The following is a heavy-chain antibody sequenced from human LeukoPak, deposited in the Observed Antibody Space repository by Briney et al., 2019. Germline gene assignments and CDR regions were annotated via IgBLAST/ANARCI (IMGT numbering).Heavy chain of an antibody. J-gene: IGHJ4*02. D-gene: IGHD3-10*01. CDR3: AKEDMVRGVPFDY. V-gene: IGHV3-23*01. Sequence: GGSLRLSCAASGFTFSSYAMSWVRQAPGKGLEWVSGISGSGRNTYFADSVKGRFTISRDNSKNTLYLQMNSQRAEDTAVYYRAKEDMVRGVPFDYWGQGTLVTVSS. CDR1: GFTFSSYA. CDR2: ISGSGRNT.